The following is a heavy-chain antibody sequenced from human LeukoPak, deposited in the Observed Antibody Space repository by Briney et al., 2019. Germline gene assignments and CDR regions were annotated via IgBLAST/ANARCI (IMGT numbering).Heavy chain of an antibody. CDR3: ARGHISFDY. J-gene: IGHJ4*02. CDR2: ISYDGGNK. Sequence: GGSLRLSCAASGFTFSSYAMHWVRQAPGKGLEWVAVISYDGGNKYYADSVKGRFTISRDNSKNTLYLQMNSLRAEDTAVYYCARGHISFDYWGQGTLVTVSS. CDR1: GFTFSSYA. D-gene: IGHD2-21*01. V-gene: IGHV3-30*04.